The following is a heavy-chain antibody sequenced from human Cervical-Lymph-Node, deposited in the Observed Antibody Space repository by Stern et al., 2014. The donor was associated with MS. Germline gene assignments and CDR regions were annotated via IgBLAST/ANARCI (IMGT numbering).Heavy chain of an antibody. Sequence: EVHLVESGGNLVQPGGSLRLSCAASGFTFSTYAMHWVRQAPGKGLEYVSAISGNGDYTYYANSVKGRFTISRDNSKNTLYLQMGSLRAEDMAVYYCAKDRGSVVADFDQWGQGTLVTVSS. J-gene: IGHJ4*02. CDR2: ISGNGDYT. CDR1: GFTFSTYA. CDR3: AKDRGSVVADFDQ. D-gene: IGHD2-15*01. V-gene: IGHV3-64*01.